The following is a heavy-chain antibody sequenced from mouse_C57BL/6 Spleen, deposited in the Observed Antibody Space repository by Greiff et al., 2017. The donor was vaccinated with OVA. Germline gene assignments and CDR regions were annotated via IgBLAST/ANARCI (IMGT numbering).Heavy chain of an antibody. CDR3: ARSEGSPWYFDV. V-gene: IGHV14-2*01. CDR2: IDPEDGET. CDR1: GFNIKDYY. Sequence: VQLKQSGAELVKPGASVMLSCTASGFNIKDYYMHWVKQRTEQGLEWIGRIDPEDGETKYAPKFQGKATITADTSSNTAYLQLSSLTSDDTAVYYCARSEGSPWYFDVWGTGTTVTVSS. J-gene: IGHJ1*03.